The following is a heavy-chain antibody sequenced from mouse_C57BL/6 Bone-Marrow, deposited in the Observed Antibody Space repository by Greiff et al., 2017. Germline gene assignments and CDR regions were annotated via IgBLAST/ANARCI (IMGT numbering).Heavy chain of an antibody. D-gene: IGHD2-3*01. V-gene: IGHV1-18*01. J-gene: IGHJ3*01. CDR2: INPNNGGT. CDR1: GYTFTDYN. CDR3: ARHEGLLHLARYAY. Sequence: EVQLQESGPELVKPGASVKIPCKASGYTFTDYNMDWVKQSHGKSLEWIGDINPNNGGTIYNQKFKGKATLTVDTSSSTASMELRNLTSEDTAVYDCARHEGLLHLARYAYWGQGTLVTVSA.